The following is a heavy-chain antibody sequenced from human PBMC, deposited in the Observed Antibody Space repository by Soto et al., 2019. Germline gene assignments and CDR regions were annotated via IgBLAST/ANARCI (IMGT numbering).Heavy chain of an antibody. CDR2: IRSKAYGGTT. D-gene: IGHD3-22*01. J-gene: IGHJ4*02. Sequence: GGALRLSCTASGFTFVDYAMSWFREAPGKVLLRVGFIRSKAYGGTTEYAASVKGRFTISRDDSKSIAYLQMNSLKTEDTAVYYCTRDDWDYYDSSGYPTRFDYWGQGTLVTVSS. V-gene: IGHV3-49*03. CDR3: TRDDWDYYDSSGYPTRFDY. CDR1: GFTFVDYA.